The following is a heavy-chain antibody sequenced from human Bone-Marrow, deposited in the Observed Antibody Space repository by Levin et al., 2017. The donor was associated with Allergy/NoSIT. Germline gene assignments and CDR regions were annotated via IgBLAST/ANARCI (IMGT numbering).Heavy chain of an antibody. CDR1: GGTFSSYA. V-gene: IGHV1-69*13. J-gene: IGHJ3*02. D-gene: IGHD3-10*01. Sequence: AASVKVSCKASGGTFSSYAISWVRQAPGQGLEWMGGIIPIFGTANYAQKFQGRVTITADESTSTAYMELSSLRSEDTAVYYCARSYGSGSYHYEGDNDAFDIWGQGTMVTVSS. CDR3: ARSYGSGSYHYEGDNDAFDI. CDR2: IIPIFGTA.